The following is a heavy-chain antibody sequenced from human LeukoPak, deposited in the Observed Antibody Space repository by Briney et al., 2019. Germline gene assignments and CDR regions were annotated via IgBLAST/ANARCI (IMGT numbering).Heavy chain of an antibody. V-gene: IGHV3-23*01. CDR1: GFTFSSYA. Sequence: PGGSLRLSCAASGFTFSSYAMSWVRQAPGKGLEWVSAISGSGGSTYYADSVKGRFTISRDNSKNTLYLQMNSLRAEDTAVYYCAKVDSMVRGVIDAFDIWGQGTMVTVSS. CDR3: AKVDSMVRGVIDAFDI. J-gene: IGHJ3*02. D-gene: IGHD3-10*01. CDR2: ISGSGGST.